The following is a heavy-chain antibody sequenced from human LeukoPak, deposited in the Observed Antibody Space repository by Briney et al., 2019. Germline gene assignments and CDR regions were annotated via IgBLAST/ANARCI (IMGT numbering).Heavy chain of an antibody. V-gene: IGHV3-7*04. CDR3: ARDPHVLPFDY. J-gene: IGHJ4*02. Sequence: AGSLRLYCAGSGFTFSSYWLSWVRHAPGQGLEWVANIKQDGSEKYYVDSVKRRSSISRDNAKNSLYLQMNSLRAEDTAVYYCARDPHVLPFDYWGQGTLVTVSS. CDR1: GFTFSSYW. CDR2: IKQDGSEK.